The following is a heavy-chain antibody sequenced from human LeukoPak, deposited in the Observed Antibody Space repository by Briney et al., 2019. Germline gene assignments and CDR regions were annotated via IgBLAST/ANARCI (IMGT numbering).Heavy chain of an antibody. V-gene: IGHV4-59*08. D-gene: IGHD5-12*01. CDR2: IYYSGST. CDR1: GGSISSYY. J-gene: IGHJ4*02. Sequence: SETLSLTCTVSGGSISSYYWSWIRQPPGKGLEWIGYIYYSGSTNYNPSLKSRVTISVDTSKNQFSLKLSSVTAADTAAYYCARHLPGGVATTPIFDYWGQGTLVTVSS. CDR3: ARHLPGGVATTPIFDY.